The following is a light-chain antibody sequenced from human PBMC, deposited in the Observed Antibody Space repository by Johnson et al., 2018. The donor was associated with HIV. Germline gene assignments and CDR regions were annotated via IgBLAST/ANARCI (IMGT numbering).Light chain of an antibody. Sequence: QSVLTQPPSVSAAPGQKVTISCSGSSSNSGNNYVFWYQQFPVTAPKLLIYENNQRPSGIPDRFSGSKSGTSATLGITGLHTGDEADYYCGAWDSNLSVGNVFGTGIKVTVL. CDR1: SSNSGNNY. CDR3: GAWDSNLSVGNV. J-gene: IGLJ1*01. CDR2: ENN. V-gene: IGLV1-51*02.